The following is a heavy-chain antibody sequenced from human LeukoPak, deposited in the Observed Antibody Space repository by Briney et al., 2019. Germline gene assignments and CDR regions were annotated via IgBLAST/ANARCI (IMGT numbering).Heavy chain of an antibody. CDR3: AREQPAGSTDY. Sequence: GGSLRLSCAASGFTFSSYAMSWVRQAPGKGLEYVSVVSPDGRTTYYTNSVKGRFTISRDNSKNTIYLQMGSLRDDDTAMYYCAREQPAGSTDYWGQGTLATVSS. D-gene: IGHD2-2*01. J-gene: IGHJ4*02. V-gene: IGHV3-64*01. CDR2: VSPDGRTT. CDR1: GFTFSSYA.